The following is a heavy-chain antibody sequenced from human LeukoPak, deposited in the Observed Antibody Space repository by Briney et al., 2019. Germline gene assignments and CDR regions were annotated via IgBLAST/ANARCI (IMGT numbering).Heavy chain of an antibody. Sequence: GESLKISCKGSGYSLTSYWNVWVRQMPGKGPEWMGIIYFGESDNRYSPSFHGQVPISADKSISDAYLQWSSLKASDHDMYYCARLIQTTGIVGATFRYLDYWGQGTMVTVSS. CDR1: GYSLTSYW. V-gene: IGHV5-51*01. D-gene: IGHD1-26*01. J-gene: IGHJ4*02. CDR3: ARLIQTTGIVGATFRYLDY. CDR2: IYFGESDN.